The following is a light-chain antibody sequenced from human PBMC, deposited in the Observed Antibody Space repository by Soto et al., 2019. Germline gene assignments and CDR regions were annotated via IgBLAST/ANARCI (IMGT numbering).Light chain of an antibody. Sequence: EIVMTQSPVTLSEFPGDRATLSCGASQNINTKLAWYQQMPGQAPRLLIHGASTRATGIPARFSGSGSGTEFTLTISSLQSEDFAVYYCQQYNNWPPLTFGGGTKVEIK. V-gene: IGKV3-15*01. J-gene: IGKJ4*01. CDR3: QQYNNWPPLT. CDR2: GAS. CDR1: QNINTK.